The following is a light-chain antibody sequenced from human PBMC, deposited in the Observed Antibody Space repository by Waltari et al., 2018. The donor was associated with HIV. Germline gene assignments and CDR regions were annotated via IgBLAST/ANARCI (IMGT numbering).Light chain of an antibody. CDR3: QSYDNSLNAVV. CDR2: GNT. Sequence: QSFLTQPPSVSGAPGQRVIISCTGSSSNTGAREDVHWYQQLPGAVSNVLIYGNTNRPSGVPDRFSGSKSVTSASLAIAGLQTEDEADYYCQSYDNSLNAVVFGGGTRLTVL. CDR1: SSNTGARED. J-gene: IGLJ2*01. V-gene: IGLV1-40*01.